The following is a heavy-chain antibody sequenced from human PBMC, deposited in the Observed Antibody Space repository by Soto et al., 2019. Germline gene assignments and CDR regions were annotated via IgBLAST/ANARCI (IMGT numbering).Heavy chain of an antibody. V-gene: IGHV1-69*13. J-gene: IGHJ4*02. CDR1: GGTLSSFA. CDR2: IIPLWGST. D-gene: IGHD6-13*01. CDR3: ARDSSSWYFFDY. Sequence: SVKVSCKASGGTLSSFAISWVRQAPGQGLEWIGGIIPLWGSTSYAQKFQGRVTITADESTNTAYMELNGLRSEDTAVYYCARDSSSWYFFDYWGQGTLVTV.